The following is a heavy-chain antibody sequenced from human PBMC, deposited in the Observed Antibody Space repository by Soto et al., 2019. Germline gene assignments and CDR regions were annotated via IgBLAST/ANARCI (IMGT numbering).Heavy chain of an antibody. Sequence: SETLSLTCTVSGGSISSGDYYWSWIRQPPGEGLEWIGYIYYSGSTYYNPSLKSRVTISVDTSKNQFSLKLSSVTAADTAVYYCARDFSSSGYYYASCGMDVWGQGTTVTVSS. CDR3: ARDFSSSGYYYASCGMDV. D-gene: IGHD3-22*01. CDR1: GGSISSGDYY. V-gene: IGHV4-30-4*01. J-gene: IGHJ6*02. CDR2: IYYSGST.